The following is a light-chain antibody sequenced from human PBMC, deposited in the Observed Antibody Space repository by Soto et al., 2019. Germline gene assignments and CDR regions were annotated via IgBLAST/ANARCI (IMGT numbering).Light chain of an antibody. CDR3: QVRDVWPS. J-gene: IGKJ1*01. CDR2: DAS. V-gene: IGKV3-11*01. CDR1: QSVSTS. Sequence: IVLTQSPVTLAVSPGERAVLSCRAGQSVSTSLAWYQHKPGQAPRLFIYDASKRAPGIPVRFSGSGSGTDFTLTISSLEPEDFAVYYCQVRDVWPSFGQGTKVEIK.